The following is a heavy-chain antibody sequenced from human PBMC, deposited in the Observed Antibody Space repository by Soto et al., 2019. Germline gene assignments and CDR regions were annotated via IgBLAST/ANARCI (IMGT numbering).Heavy chain of an antibody. D-gene: IGHD3-10*01. CDR3: ARDSMSNSYSSGRSYYYGIDV. CDR1: GFTFSSYS. J-gene: IGHJ6*02. CDR2: ISSSSSYI. V-gene: IGHV3-21*01. Sequence: EVQLVESGGGLVKPGGSLRLSCAASGFTFSSYSMNWVRQAPGKGLEWVSSISSSSSYIYYADSVKGRFTISRDNAKNSLYLQMNSLRAEDKAVYYCARDSMSNSYSSGRSYYYGIDVWGQGTTVTVSS.